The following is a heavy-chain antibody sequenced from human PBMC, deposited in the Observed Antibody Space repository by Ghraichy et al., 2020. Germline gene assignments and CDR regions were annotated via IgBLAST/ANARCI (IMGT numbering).Heavy chain of an antibody. J-gene: IGHJ5*02. CDR2: ISGSGGTT. V-gene: IGHV3-23*01. CDR3: AKDWNWFDP. CDR1: GFTFSTYG. Sequence: GGSLRLSCAASGFTFSTYGMSWVRQAPGKGLEWVSAISGSGGTTYYADSVKGRFSISRDNSKNTLYLQMNSLRAEDTAVYYCAKDWNWFDPWGQGTLVTVSS.